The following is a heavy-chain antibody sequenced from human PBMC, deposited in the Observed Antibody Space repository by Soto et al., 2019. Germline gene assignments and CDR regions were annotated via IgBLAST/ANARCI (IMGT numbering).Heavy chain of an antibody. CDR1: GGSISSSSYY. CDR3: ARLDWNYLGWFDP. Sequence: SETLSLTCTVSGGSISSSSYYWGWIRQPPGKGLEWIGSIYYSGSTYYNPSLKSRVTISVDTSKNQFSLKLSSVTAADTAVYYCARLDWNYLGWFDPWGQGTLVTVSS. CDR2: IYYSGST. D-gene: IGHD1-7*01. J-gene: IGHJ5*02. V-gene: IGHV4-39*01.